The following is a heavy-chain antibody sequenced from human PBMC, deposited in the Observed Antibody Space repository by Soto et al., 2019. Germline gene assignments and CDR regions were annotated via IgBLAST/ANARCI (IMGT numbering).Heavy chain of an antibody. CDR3: ARSGYCSSTSCWFDP. D-gene: IGHD2-2*01. CDR1: GGSISSYY. V-gene: IGHV4-59*01. CDR2: IYYSGST. J-gene: IGHJ5*02. Sequence: NPSETLSLTCTVSGGSISSYYWSWIRQPPGKGLEWIGYIYYSGSTNYNPSLKSRVTISVDTSKNQFSLKLSSVTAADTAVYYCARSGYCSSTSCWFDPWGQGTLVTVSS.